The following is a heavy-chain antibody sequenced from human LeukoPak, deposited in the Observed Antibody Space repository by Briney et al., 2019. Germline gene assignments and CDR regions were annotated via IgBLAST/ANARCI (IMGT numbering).Heavy chain of an antibody. D-gene: IGHD3-22*01. V-gene: IGHV1-2*02. Sequence: ASVKVSCKASGYSFTGYYVHWVRKAPGQGLEWMGWINPSNGGTNYAQNLQGRVTMTRDTSISTAYMELRSLRSDDAAVYYCARTNYYDSSGYFLGYWGQGTLVTVSS. CDR2: INPSNGGT. CDR3: ARTNYYDSSGYFLGY. J-gene: IGHJ4*02. CDR1: GYSFTGYY.